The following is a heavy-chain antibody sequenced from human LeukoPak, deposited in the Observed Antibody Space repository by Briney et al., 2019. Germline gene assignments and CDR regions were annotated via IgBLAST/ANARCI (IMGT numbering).Heavy chain of an antibody. CDR3: AKENGEAGGFYFDY. Sequence: PGRSLRLSCATSGFSFDDYAMHWVRQAPGKGLEWVSGISWNSGSSGYADSVKGRFTISRDNAKNSLYLQMNSLRLDDMALYYCAKENGEAGGFYFDYWGQGILVAVSS. J-gene: IGHJ4*02. V-gene: IGHV3-9*03. CDR2: ISWNSGSS. D-gene: IGHD3-16*01. CDR1: GFSFDDYA.